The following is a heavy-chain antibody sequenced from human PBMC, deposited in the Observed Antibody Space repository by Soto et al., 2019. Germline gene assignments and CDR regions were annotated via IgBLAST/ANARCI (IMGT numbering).Heavy chain of an antibody. Sequence: QVQLQESGPGLVKPSETLSLTCNVSGGSISSYYWSWIRQPPGKGLEWIGYIYYTGSTNYNPSLKSRVTTAVDTYKNQFSLKLSSVTAADTAVYYSTRLPWADYAGICDRSGHGTLCTVSS. CDR3: TRLPWADYAGICDR. CDR1: GGSISSYY. CDR2: IYYTGST. V-gene: IGHV4-59*01. D-gene: IGHD4-17*01. J-gene: IGHJ5*02.